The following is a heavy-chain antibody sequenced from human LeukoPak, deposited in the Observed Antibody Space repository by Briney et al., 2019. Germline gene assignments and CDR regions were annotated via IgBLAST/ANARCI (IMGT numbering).Heavy chain of an antibody. Sequence: SETLSLTCTVSGGSISSQYWSWIRQPPGKGLEWIGYIYSSGSTKYNPSLQSRITISVDTSKNQLSLKLSSVTAADTAVYYCVRQTVRAVAGLDYWGQGTLVTVSS. J-gene: IGHJ4*02. V-gene: IGHV4-59*08. CDR3: VRQTVRAVAGLDY. D-gene: IGHD6-19*01. CDR2: IYSSGST. CDR1: GGSISSQY.